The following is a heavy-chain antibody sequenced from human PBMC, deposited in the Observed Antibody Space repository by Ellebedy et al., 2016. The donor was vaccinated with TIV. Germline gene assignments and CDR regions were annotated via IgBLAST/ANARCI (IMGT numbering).Heavy chain of an antibody. CDR1: GYTFTSYY. V-gene: IGHV1-46*01. J-gene: IGHJ4*02. D-gene: IGHD6-6*01. CDR3: ARDSSSVRRGGDFDY. Sequence: ASVKVSXKASGYTFTSYYMHWVRQAPGQGLEWMGIINPSGGSTSYAQKFQGRVTMTRDTSTSTVYMELSSLRSEDTAVYYCARDSSSVRRGGDFDYWGQGTLVTVSS. CDR2: INPSGGST.